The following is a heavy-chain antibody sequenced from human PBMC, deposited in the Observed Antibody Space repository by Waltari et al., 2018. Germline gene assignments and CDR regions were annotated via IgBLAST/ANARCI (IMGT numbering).Heavy chain of an antibody. CDR3: ARVRKSPNYYDSSGYLDY. CDR2: GST. Sequence: GSTNYNPSLKSRVTISVDTSKNQFSLKLSSVTAADTAVYYCARVRKSPNYYDSSGYLDYWGQGTLVTVSS. D-gene: IGHD3-22*01. V-gene: IGHV4-59*01. J-gene: IGHJ4*02.